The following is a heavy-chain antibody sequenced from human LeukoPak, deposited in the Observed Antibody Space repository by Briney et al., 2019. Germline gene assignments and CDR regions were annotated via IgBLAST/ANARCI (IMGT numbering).Heavy chain of an antibody. CDR3: ARGGEQLAPRHSNGMDV. CDR2: IYHSGST. J-gene: IGHJ6*02. V-gene: IGHV4-30-2*01. D-gene: IGHD6-6*01. Sequence: SQTLSLTCAVSGGSISSGGYSWSWIRQPPGKGLEWIGYIYHSGSTYYNPSLKSRVTISVDTSKNQFSLKLSSVTAADTAVYYCARGGEQLAPRHSNGMDVWGQGTTVTVSS. CDR1: GGSISSGGYS.